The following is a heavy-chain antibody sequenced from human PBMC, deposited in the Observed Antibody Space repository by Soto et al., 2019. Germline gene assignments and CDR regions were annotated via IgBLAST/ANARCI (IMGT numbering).Heavy chain of an antibody. Sequence: QVQLVQSGAEVTKPGSSVKVSCKASGGTFSSYAISWVRQAPGQGLEWMGGIITIFGTANYAQKFQGRVTITADEATSTAYMELSSLRSEDTAVYYCASNYYDILTGYYPSYYYYGMDVWGQGTTVTVSS. CDR1: GGTFSSYA. CDR3: ASNYYDILTGYYPSYYYYGMDV. V-gene: IGHV1-69*01. CDR2: IITIFGTA. D-gene: IGHD3-9*01. J-gene: IGHJ6*02.